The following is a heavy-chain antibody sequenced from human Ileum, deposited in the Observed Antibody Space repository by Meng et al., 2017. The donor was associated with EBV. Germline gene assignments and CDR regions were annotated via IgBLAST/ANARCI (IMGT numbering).Heavy chain of an antibody. Sequence: EGHRVGSGGGLVKPGGSLSLSCAASGFAFSNAWMSWVRQAPGKGLEWVARIKSATVGGTTDYAAAVKGRFTISRDDSKNMVFLQMNSLKTEDTAVYYCVSSWSDPWGQGTLVTVSS. CDR3: VSSWSDP. CDR2: IKSATVGGTT. V-gene: IGHV3-15*01. J-gene: IGHJ5*02. CDR1: GFAFSNAW.